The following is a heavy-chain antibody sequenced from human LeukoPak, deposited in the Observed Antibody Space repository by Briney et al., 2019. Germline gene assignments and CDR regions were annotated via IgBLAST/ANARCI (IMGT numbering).Heavy chain of an antibody. CDR3: AREPYRSLYVFDF. D-gene: IGHD6-19*01. Sequence: PSETLSLTCAVSGDSITNYYWSWIRQPAGKGLDWIGRVYNSGSTSCNPSLKSRVTMSLDTSKNQISLKVNSVTADDTAVYYCAREPYRSLYVFDFCGQGTLVTVSS. J-gene: IGHJ4*02. V-gene: IGHV4-4*07. CDR2: VYNSGST. CDR1: GDSITNYY.